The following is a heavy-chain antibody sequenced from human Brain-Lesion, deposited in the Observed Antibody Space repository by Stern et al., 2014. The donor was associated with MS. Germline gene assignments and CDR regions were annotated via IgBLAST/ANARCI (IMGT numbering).Heavy chain of an antibody. CDR3: ARAVRNQLLSEY. Sequence: DQLVESGAEVKKPGASVKVSCKASGYTFSSYDITWVRQASGHGLEWMGWMNPYSGNKGYAQKFKGRVSMTSDPSISTVYMELTSLTSDDTAVYFCARAVRNQLLSEYWGQGTLVTVSS. CDR1: GYTFSSYD. V-gene: IGHV1-8*01. D-gene: IGHD2-2*01. J-gene: IGHJ4*02. CDR2: MNPYSGNK.